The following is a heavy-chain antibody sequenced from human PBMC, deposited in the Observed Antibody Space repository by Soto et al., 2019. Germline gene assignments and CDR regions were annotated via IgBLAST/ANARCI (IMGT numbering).Heavy chain of an antibody. D-gene: IGHD2-8*01. CDR1: GYMFPIYH. CDR2: IDPSDSRT. V-gene: IGHV5-10-1*01. Sequence: GESLKISCEASGYMFPIYHISWVRQMPGKGLEWVGKIDPSDSRTMYRPSSRARITISVDKSINTAYLEWGRLKASDTAMYYCARHHSNGDFDFWGQGTQITDSS. CDR3: ARHHSNGDFDF. J-gene: IGHJ4*02.